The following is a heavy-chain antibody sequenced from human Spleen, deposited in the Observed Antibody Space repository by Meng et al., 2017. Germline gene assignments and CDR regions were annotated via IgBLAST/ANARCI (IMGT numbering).Heavy chain of an antibody. V-gene: IGHV4-4*02. CDR3: AIDGSGWQQEDF. CDR2: SWHAGGT. CDR1: GGSRNNDHW. J-gene: IGHJ4*02. D-gene: IGHD6-19*01. Sequence: QVQRREPGPGLVKPSETLSLTCTFSGGSRNNDHWWSWVRQTPGKGLEWIGESWHAGGTNYNPSFKSRVTMSIDKSNNQFSLKLTSVTAADTAVYYCAIDGSGWQQEDFWGQGTLVTVSS.